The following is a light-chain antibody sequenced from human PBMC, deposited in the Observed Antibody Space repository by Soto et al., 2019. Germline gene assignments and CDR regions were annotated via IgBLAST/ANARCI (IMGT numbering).Light chain of an antibody. CDR3: SSYTTYSTLV. Sequence: QSALTQPASVSGSPGQSIIISCTGTSSDIGGYKYVSWYQQHPGKAPKLMIYEVSNRPSGVSSRFSGSKSGNTASLTISGLRAEDEAVYYCSSYTTYSTLVFGGGTKLTVL. J-gene: IGLJ2*01. V-gene: IGLV2-14*01. CDR1: SSDIGGYKY. CDR2: EVS.